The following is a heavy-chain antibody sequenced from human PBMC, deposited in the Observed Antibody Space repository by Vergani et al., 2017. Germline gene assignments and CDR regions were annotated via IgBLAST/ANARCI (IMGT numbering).Heavy chain of an antibody. CDR1: GFTFSSYA. CDR3: ATLPALVYSGYDFYFDY. D-gene: IGHD5-12*01. J-gene: IGHJ4*02. V-gene: IGHV3-23*01. Sequence: EVQVLESGGGLVQPGGSLRLSCAASGFTFSSYAMSWVRQAPGKGLEWVSAISGSGGSTYYADSVKGRFTISRDNSKNTLYLQMNSLRAEDTAVYYCATLPALVYSGYDFYFDYWGQGTLVTVSS. CDR2: ISGSGGST.